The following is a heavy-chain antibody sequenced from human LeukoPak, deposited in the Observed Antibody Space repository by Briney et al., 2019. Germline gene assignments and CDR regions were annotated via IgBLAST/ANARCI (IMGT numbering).Heavy chain of an antibody. CDR2: IYYSGST. V-gene: IGHV4-59*01. Sequence: SETLSLTCTVSGGSISSYYWSWIRQPPGKGLEWIGYIYYSGSTNYNPSLKSRVTISVDTSKNQFSLKLSSVTAADTAVYYCARVREGDYIDYWGQGTLVTVSS. J-gene: IGHJ4*02. CDR3: ARVREGDYIDY. CDR1: GGSISSYY.